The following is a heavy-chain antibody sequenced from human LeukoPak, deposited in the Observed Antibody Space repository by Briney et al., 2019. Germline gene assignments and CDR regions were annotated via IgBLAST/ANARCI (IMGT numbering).Heavy chain of an antibody. D-gene: IGHD4-11*01. V-gene: IGHV3-7*01. Sequence: GRSLRLSCAASGFTFNHFGMHWVRQAPGKGLEWVANIKQDGSEKYYVDSVKGRFTISRDNAKNSLYLQMNSLRAEDTAVYYCARDPVQMTTVTTVSYYYMDVWGKGTTVTVSS. CDR1: GFTFNHFG. CDR3: ARDPVQMTTVTTVSYYYMDV. J-gene: IGHJ6*03. CDR2: IKQDGSEK.